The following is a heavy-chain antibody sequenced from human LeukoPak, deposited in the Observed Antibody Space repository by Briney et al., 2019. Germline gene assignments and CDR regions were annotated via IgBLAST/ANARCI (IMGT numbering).Heavy chain of an antibody. V-gene: IGHV1-24*01. CDR3: ATVLSVPAAPSNWFDP. Sequence: GASVKVSCKVSGYTLTELSMHWVRQAPGKGLEWMGGFDPEDGETIYAQKFQGRVTMTEDTSTDTAYMELSSLRSEDTAAYYCATVLSVPAAPSNWFDPWGQGTLVTVSS. CDR1: GYTLTELS. CDR2: FDPEDGET. D-gene: IGHD2-2*01. J-gene: IGHJ5*02.